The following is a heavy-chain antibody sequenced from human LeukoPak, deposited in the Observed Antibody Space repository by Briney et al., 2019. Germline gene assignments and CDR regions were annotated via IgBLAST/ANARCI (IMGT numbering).Heavy chain of an antibody. J-gene: IGHJ4*02. Sequence: PSETLSPTCTVSGGSISSGGYYWSWIRQHPGKGLEWIGYIHYSGSTYYNPSLKSRVTISVDTSKNQFSLKLSSVTAADTAVYYCARWSRAGTGFAIDYWGQGTLVTVSS. CDR1: GGSISSGGYY. CDR2: IHYSGST. V-gene: IGHV4-31*03. D-gene: IGHD6-19*01. CDR3: ARWSRAGTGFAIDY.